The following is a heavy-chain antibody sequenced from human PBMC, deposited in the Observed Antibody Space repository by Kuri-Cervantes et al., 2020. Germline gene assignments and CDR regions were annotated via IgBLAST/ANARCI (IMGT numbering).Heavy chain of an antibody. V-gene: IGHV3-33*08. J-gene: IGHJ4*02. CDR2: IWYDGSNK. D-gene: IGHD5-24*01. Sequence: GGSLRLSCAASGFTFSSYAMHWVRQAPGKGLEWVAVIWYDGSNKYYADSVKGRFTIPRDNSKNTLYLQMNSLRAEDTAVYYCAREWFRDGYENTGIDYWGQGTLVTVSS. CDR3: AREWFRDGYENTGIDY. CDR1: GFTFSSYA.